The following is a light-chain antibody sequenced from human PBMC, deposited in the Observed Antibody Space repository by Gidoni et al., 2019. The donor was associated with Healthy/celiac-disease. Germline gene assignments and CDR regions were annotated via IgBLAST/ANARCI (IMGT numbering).Light chain of an antibody. Sequence: QSVLTQTPSASGTPGQRVTISCSGSSSNIGSNTVHWYQQLTGTAPKLLIYSNDQRPSGVPDRFSGSKSGTSASLAISGLQSEDEADYYCAAWDDSLNGVVFGGGTKLTVL. J-gene: IGLJ2*01. CDR1: SSNIGSNT. CDR2: SND. V-gene: IGLV1-44*01. CDR3: AAWDDSLNGVV.